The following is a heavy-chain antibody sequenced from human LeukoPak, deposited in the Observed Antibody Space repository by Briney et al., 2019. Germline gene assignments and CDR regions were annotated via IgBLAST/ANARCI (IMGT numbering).Heavy chain of an antibody. Sequence: PSETLSLTCTVSGGSISSSSYYWGWIRQPPGKGLEWIGSIYYSGSTYYNPSLKSRVTISVDTSKNQFSLKLSSVTAADTAVYYCARSEGVYSYGYPFDYWGQGTLVTVSS. CDR1: GGSISSSSYY. CDR2: IYYSGST. D-gene: IGHD5-18*01. J-gene: IGHJ4*02. CDR3: ARSEGVYSYGYPFDY. V-gene: IGHV4-39*01.